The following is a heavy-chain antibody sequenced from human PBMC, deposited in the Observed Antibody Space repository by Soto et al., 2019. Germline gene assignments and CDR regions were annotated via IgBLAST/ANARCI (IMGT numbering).Heavy chain of an antibody. J-gene: IGHJ4*02. CDR3: AHNWVKQFGEFSYRRFVF. Sequence: QITLKESGPTLVKPTQTLTLTCTFSGFSLSTSGVGVGWIRQPPGKALELIALIYWDDDKRYSPSLKSRLTITKDSSKNQVVLTMTNMDLMVTATYYCAHNWVKQFGEFSYRRFVFWGQGTLVTVAS. V-gene: IGHV2-5*02. D-gene: IGHD3-10*01. CDR1: GFSLSTSGVG. CDR2: IYWDDDK.